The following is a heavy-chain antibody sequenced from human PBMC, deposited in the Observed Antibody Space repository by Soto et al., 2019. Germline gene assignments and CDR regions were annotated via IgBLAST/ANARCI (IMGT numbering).Heavy chain of an antibody. CDR3: ARDHCSSTSCYAGYYYYGMDV. V-gene: IGHV1-2*04. CDR1: GYTFTSYG. J-gene: IGHJ6*02. D-gene: IGHD2-2*01. CDR2: INPNSGGT. Sequence: ASVKVSCKASGYTFTSYGISWVRQAPGQGLEWMGWINPNSGGTNYAQKFQGWVTMTRDTSISTAYMELSRLRSDDTAVYYCARDHCSSTSCYAGYYYYGMDVWGQGTTVTAP.